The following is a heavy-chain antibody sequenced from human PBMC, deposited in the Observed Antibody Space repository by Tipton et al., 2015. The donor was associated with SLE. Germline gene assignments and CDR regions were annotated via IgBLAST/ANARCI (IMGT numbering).Heavy chain of an antibody. D-gene: IGHD4/OR15-4a*01. J-gene: IGHJ4*02. CDR3: ARGPQRCRFDY. CDR1: GFTVSRNY. V-gene: IGHV3-66*01. CDR2: IYSGGST. Sequence: SLRLSCAASGFTVSRNYMSWVRQAPGKGLEWVSVIYSGGSTYYADSVKGRFTISSDNSKNTLYLQMNSLRAEDTAVYYCARGPQRCRFDYWGQGTLVTVSS.